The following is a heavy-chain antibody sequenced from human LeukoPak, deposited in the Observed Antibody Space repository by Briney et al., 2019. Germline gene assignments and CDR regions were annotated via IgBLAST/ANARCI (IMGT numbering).Heavy chain of an antibody. Sequence: PGGSLRLSCAASGFTFSSYAMSWVRQAPGKGLEWVSAISGSGGSTYYADSVKGRFTISRDNARNKLYLQMNSLRAEDTAVYCCARDDVVSGTGLGDYWGQGTLVTVSS. CDR1: GFTFSSYA. D-gene: IGHD5/OR15-5a*01. CDR2: ISGSGGST. V-gene: IGHV3-23*01. J-gene: IGHJ4*02. CDR3: ARDDVVSGTGLGDY.